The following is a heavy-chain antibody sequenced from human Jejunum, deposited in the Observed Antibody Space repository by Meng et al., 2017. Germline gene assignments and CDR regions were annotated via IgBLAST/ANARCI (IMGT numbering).Heavy chain of an antibody. CDR2: IKEDGSEK. J-gene: IGHJ3*02. D-gene: IGHD2-8*01. CDR1: GFTVSSYY. Sequence: GGSLRLSCEASGFTVSSYYISWVRQAPGKGLEWVANIKEDGSEKYYVGDVKGRFTISRDNAKNSVYLQLSSLRAEDTALYFCARERRPANGGRNEAFDMWGQGTMVTVSS. CDR3: ARERRPANGGRNEAFDM. V-gene: IGHV3-7*01.